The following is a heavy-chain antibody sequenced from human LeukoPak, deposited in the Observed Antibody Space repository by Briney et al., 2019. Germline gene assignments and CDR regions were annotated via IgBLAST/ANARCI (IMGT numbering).Heavy chain of an antibody. D-gene: IGHD3-10*01. J-gene: IGHJ4*02. V-gene: IGHV1-2*04. CDR2: INPNSGGT. CDR1: GYTFTGYY. CDR3: ARMIRGALGKYYFDY. Sequence: ASVKVSCKASGYTFTGYYMHWVRQAPGQGLEWMGWINPNSGGTNYAQKFQGWVTMTRDTSISTAYMELSRLRSDDTAVYYCARMIRGALGKYYFDYWGQGTLVTVSS.